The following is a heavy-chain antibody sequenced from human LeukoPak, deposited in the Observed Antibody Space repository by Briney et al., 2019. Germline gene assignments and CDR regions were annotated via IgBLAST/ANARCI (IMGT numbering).Heavy chain of an antibody. CDR3: AKPAKTDYADY. CDR1: GFTFSSYG. V-gene: IGHV3-30*02. Sequence: GGSLRLSCAASGFTFSSYGMHWVRQAPGKGLEWVAFIRYDGSNKYYADSVKGRFTISRDNSKNTLYLQMNSLRAEDTAVYYCAKPAKTDYADYWGQGTLVTVSS. D-gene: IGHD1-14*01. CDR2: IRYDGSNK. J-gene: IGHJ4*02.